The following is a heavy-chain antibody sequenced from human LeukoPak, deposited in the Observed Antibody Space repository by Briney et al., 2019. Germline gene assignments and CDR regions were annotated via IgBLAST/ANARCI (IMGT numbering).Heavy chain of an antibody. CDR3: ARDPYYYDSSGYRDDAFDI. J-gene: IGHJ3*02. CDR2: ISSSSSYI. Sequence: PGGSLRLSCAASGFTFSRYAMSWVRQAPGKGLEWVSSISSSSSYIYYADSVKGRFTISRDNAKNSLYLQMNSLRAEDTAVYYCARDPYYYDSSGYRDDAFDIWGQGTMVTVSS. V-gene: IGHV3-21*01. CDR1: GFTFSRYA. D-gene: IGHD3-22*01.